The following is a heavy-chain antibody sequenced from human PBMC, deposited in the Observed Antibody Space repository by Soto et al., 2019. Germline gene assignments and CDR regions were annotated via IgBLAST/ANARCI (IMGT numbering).Heavy chain of an antibody. CDR2: INAIFGTA. Sequence: SVKVSCKASGGTFSSYAITWVRQAPGQGLEWMGGINAIFGTANYAQKFQGRVTITADKSTSTAYMELSSLRSEDTAVYYCARDLGGWPDYWGQGTLVTVSS. J-gene: IGHJ4*02. V-gene: IGHV1-69*06. CDR3: ARDLGGWPDY. D-gene: IGHD2-15*01. CDR1: GGTFSSYA.